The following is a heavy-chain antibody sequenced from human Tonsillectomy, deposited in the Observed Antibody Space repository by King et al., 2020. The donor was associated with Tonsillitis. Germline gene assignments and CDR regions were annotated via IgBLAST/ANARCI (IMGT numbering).Heavy chain of an antibody. V-gene: IGHV1-69*12. CDR2: VVPIFGTP. J-gene: IGHJ5*02. D-gene: IGHD3-16*01. CDR1: GGTFSSYA. Sequence: QLVQSGAEVKKPGSSVKVSCKASGGTFSSYAISWVRQAPGQGLEWMGGVVPIFGTPNCAQKFQGRVTITADESTSTAYRELNSLTSEDTAVYYCARMGGGNWFDPWGQGTLVTVSS. CDR3: ARMGGGNWFDP.